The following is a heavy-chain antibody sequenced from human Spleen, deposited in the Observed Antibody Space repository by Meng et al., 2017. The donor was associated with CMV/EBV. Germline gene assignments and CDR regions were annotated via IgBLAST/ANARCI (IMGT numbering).Heavy chain of an antibody. CDR2: ISHGGST. CDR1: GGSLSGYY. J-gene: IGHJ4*02. D-gene: IGHD3-3*01. CDR3: ARGRRTTIYAVASPFDY. Sequence: GGSLSGYYWSWIRQPPGKGLEWIGEISHGGSTKYKPSLKSRVTISVDTSKGRFSLKLNSVTAADTALYFCARGRRTTIYAVASPFDYWGQGTLVTVSS. V-gene: IGHV4-34*01.